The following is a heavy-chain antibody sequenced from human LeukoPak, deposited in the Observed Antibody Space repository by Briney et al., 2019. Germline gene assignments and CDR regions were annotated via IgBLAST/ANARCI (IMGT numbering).Heavy chain of an antibody. J-gene: IGHJ4*02. CDR3: AKGGGTVVRYFNY. D-gene: IGHD4-23*01. CDR2: VGSRGTTT. V-gene: IGHV3-23*01. Sequence: QAGGSLRLSCAPSGFTFSASAMTWVRQAPGKGLEWVSTVGSRGTTTYNADSAKGRFTISRDNSKNTLYLQMNSLRAEDTAVYYCAKGGGTVVRYFNYWGQGTLVTVSS. CDR1: GFTFSASA.